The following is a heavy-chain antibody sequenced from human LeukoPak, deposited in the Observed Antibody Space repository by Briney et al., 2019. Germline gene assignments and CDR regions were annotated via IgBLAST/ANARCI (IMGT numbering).Heavy chain of an antibody. Sequence: GGSLRLSCAASGFTVSNNYMSWVRQAPGKGLEWVSVIYSGGSTYYADSVKGRFTISRDNSKNTLYLQMNSLRAEDTAVYYCAKGTYSSGWFLDYWGQGTLVTVSS. CDR1: GFTVSNNY. V-gene: IGHV3-53*01. J-gene: IGHJ4*02. D-gene: IGHD6-13*01. CDR2: IYSGGST. CDR3: AKGTYSSGWFLDY.